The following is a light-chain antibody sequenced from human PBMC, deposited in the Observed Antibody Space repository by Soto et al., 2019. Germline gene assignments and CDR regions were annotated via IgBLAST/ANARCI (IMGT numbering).Light chain of an antibody. CDR1: QSVSSSY. CDR2: GAS. J-gene: IGKJ5*01. Sequence: EIVLTQSPATLSLSPGERAPLSCRARQSVSSSYLAWYQQKPGQAPRLLIYGASSRATGISDRFSGSGSGTDFTLTISRLEPEDFAVYYCQQYGRSPPITFGQGTRLEIK. CDR3: QQYGRSPPIT. V-gene: IGKV3-20*01.